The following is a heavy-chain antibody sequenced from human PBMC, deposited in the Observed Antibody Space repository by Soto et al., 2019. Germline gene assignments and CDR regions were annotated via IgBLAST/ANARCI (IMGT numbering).Heavy chain of an antibody. CDR1: GGTFSSYA. D-gene: IGHD2-8*01. J-gene: IGHJ6*02. CDR2: IIPIFGTA. V-gene: IGHV1-69*06. Sequence: SVKVSCKASGGTFSSYAISWVRQAPGQGLEWMGGIIPIFGTANYAQKFQGRVTITADKSTSTAYMELSSLRSEDTAVYYCARDKMVYAIYYYYGMDVWGQGTTVTV. CDR3: ARDKMVYAIYYYYGMDV.